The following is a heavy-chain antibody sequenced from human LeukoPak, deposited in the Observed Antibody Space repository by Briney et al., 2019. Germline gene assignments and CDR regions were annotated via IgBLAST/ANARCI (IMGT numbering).Heavy chain of an antibody. V-gene: IGHV3-48*03. CDR2: ISSTGSTI. D-gene: IGHD3-10*02. CDR1: GFTFRSYE. Sequence: GGSLRLSCAASGFTFRSYEMNWVRQAPGKGLEWVSYISSTGSTIYYADSVKGRFTISRDNAKNSLYLQMNSLRAEDTAVYYCAELGITMIGGVWGKGTTVTISS. J-gene: IGHJ6*04. CDR3: AELGITMIGGV.